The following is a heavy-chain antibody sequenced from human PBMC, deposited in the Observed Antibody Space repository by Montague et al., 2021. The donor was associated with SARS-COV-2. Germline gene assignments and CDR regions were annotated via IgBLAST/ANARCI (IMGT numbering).Heavy chain of an antibody. V-gene: IGHV3-30-3*01. Sequence: SLRLSCAVSGFSFSSFTLHWVRQAPGKGLEWVALISHDGSNKNYADSLKGRFTISRDNSKNTLYLHMNSLRAEDTAVYYCARGGHPHQLVYYWGQGTLVTVSS. CDR2: ISHDGSNK. CDR1: GFSFSSFT. J-gene: IGHJ4*02. D-gene: IGHD2-2*01. CDR3: ARGGHPHQLVYY.